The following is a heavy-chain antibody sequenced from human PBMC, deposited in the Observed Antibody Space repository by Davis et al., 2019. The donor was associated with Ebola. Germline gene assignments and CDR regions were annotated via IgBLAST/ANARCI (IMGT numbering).Heavy chain of an antibody. V-gene: IGHV1-69*13. CDR1: GGTFSIYA. CDR3: ARGGGSTYSGIDH. D-gene: IGHD2-21*01. CDR2: IIPKFGTP. J-gene: IGHJ4*02. Sequence: SVKVSCKASGGTFSIYAISWVRQAPGQGLEWMGGIIPKFGTPTYAQSFQGRVTITADESTSTAYVGLSGLRSDDTAVYYCARGGGSTYSGIDHWGQGTLVTVSS.